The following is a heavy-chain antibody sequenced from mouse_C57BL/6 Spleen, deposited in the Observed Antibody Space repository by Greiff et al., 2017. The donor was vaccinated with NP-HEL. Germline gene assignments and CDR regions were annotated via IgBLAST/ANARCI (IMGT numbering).Heavy chain of an antibody. CDR3: ARSTAQATWVY. J-gene: IGHJ3*01. Sequence: QVQLQQPGAELVMPGASVKLSCKASGYTFTSYWMHWVKQRPGQGLEWIGEIDPSDSYTNYNQKFKGKSTLTVDKSSSTAYMQLSILTSEDSAVYYCARSTAQATWVYWGQGTLVTVSA. CDR2: IDPSDSYT. V-gene: IGHV1-69*01. CDR1: GYTFTSYW. D-gene: IGHD3-2*02.